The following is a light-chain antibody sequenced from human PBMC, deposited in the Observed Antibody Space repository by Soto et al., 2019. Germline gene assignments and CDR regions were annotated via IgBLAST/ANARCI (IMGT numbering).Light chain of an antibody. V-gene: IGLV4-60*02. CDR2: LEGSGSY. CDR3: ETWDTNTRV. J-gene: IGLJ1*01. Sequence: QLVLAQSSSASASLGSSVKLTCTLSSGHSTYIIAWHQQQPGKAPRYLMNLEGSGSYNKGSGVPDRFSGSSSEADRYLTISNLQFEDEADYYCETWDTNTRVFGTGTKLTVL. CDR1: SGHSTYI.